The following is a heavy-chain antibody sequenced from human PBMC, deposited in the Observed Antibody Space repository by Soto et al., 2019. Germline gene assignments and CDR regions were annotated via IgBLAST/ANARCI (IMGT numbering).Heavy chain of an antibody. CDR2: MNPNSGNT. Sequence: QVQLVQSGAEVKKPGASVKVSCKASGYTFTSSDINWVRQATGQVLEWMGWMNPNSGNTGYAQKFQGRGTMTRNNSRSTAYMELSSLRSAETAVYYCASGEIRGDSGSYRDDAFDTWGQGPMVTVSS. CDR1: GYTFTSSD. CDR3: ASGEIRGDSGSYRDDAFDT. J-gene: IGHJ3*02. V-gene: IGHV1-8*01. D-gene: IGHD1-26*01.